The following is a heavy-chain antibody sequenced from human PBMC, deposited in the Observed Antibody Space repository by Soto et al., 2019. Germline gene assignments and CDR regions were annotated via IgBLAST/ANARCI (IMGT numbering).Heavy chain of an antibody. J-gene: IGHJ3*02. D-gene: IGHD3-22*01. CDR1: GFTFSSYA. V-gene: IGHV3-30-3*01. CDR3: ARDSAYDSSGYYAQADAFDI. CDR2: ISYDGSNK. Sequence: PGVSLTLSCAASGFTFSSYAMHWFRQAPGKGLEWVAVISYDGSNKYYADSVKGRFTISRDNSKNTLYLQMNSLRAEDTAVYYCARDSAYDSSGYYAQADAFDIWGQGTMVTVSS.